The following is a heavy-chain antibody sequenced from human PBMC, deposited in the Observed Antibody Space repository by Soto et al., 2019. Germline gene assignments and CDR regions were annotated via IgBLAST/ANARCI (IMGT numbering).Heavy chain of an antibody. CDR1: GFTFSDHY. D-gene: IGHD3-10*01. Sequence: GGSLRLSCAASGFTFSDHYVDWVRQAPGKGLEWVGRTRNKAKSYTTEYAASVKGRFTISRDDSKNSLYLLMNSLKIEDTAVYYCARAQLYYYGSGSYTYHYTMDVWGQGTTVTVSS. V-gene: IGHV3-72*01. J-gene: IGHJ6*02. CDR3: ARAQLYYYGSGSYTYHYTMDV. CDR2: TRNKAKSYTT.